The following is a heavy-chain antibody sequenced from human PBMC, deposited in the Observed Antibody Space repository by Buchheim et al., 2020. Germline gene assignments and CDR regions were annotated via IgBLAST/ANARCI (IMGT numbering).Heavy chain of an antibody. CDR1: GGSISSGGYY. D-gene: IGHD3-10*01. CDR3: AGGDYHGSESYLGY. Sequence: QVQLQESGPGLVKPSQTLSLTCTVSGGSISSGGYYWGWIRQSPGKGLEWIGEINPSGRPNYNPSLKSRLSMSLDTSKIQFSLRLSSVTAADTAVYYCAGGDYHGSESYLGYWGQGT. CDR2: INPSGRP. J-gene: IGHJ4*02. V-gene: IGHV4-39*07.